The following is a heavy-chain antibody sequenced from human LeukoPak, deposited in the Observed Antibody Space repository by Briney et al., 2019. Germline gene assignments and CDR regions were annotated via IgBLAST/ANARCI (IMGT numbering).Heavy chain of an antibody. CDR1: GGTFSSYA. D-gene: IGHD7-27*01. CDR3: ASALRPLWGTHDAFDI. CDR2: IIPIFGTA. Sequence: SVKVSCKASGGTFSSYAISWVRQAPGQGLEWTGGIIPIFGTANYAQKFQGRVTITADESTSTAYMELSSLRSEDTAVYYCASALRPLWGTHDAFDIWGQGTMVTVSS. J-gene: IGHJ3*02. V-gene: IGHV1-69*01.